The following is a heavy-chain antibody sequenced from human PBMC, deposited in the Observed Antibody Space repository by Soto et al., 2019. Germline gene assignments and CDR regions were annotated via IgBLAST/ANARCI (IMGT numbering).Heavy chain of an antibody. Sequence: QVQLVESGGGVVQPGRSLRLSCVGSGFTFRTYGMYWVRQAPGKGLEWVAVIWYDGSNKYYTDAVKGRFTISRDNSKNTLYLQRSGLKSEDTAVYYCAREAQYYGSGSYNVLGYWGQGTLVSVSS. CDR2: IWYDGSNK. V-gene: IGHV3-33*01. J-gene: IGHJ4*02. CDR1: GFTFRTYG. CDR3: AREAQYYGSGSYNVLGY. D-gene: IGHD3-10*01.